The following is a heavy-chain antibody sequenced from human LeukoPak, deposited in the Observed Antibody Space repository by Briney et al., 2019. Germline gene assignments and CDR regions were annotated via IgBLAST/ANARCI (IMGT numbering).Heavy chain of an antibody. CDR2: INHSGST. J-gene: IGHJ4*02. CDR3: ARLRRDIVLMVYARRQRAAAGHFDY. Sequence: PSETLSLTCAVYGGSFSGYYWSWIRQPPGKGLEWIGEINHSGSTNYNPSLKSRVTMSVDTSKNRFSLKLSSVTAADTAVYYCARLRRDIVLMVYARRQRAAAGHFDYWGQGTLVTVSS. D-gene: IGHD2-8*01. CDR1: GGSFSGYY. V-gene: IGHV4-34*01.